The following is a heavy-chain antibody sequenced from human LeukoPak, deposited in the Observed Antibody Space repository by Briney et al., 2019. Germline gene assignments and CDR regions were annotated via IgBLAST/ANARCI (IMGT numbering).Heavy chain of an antibody. CDR3: ARPHPSSGSGDY. CDR2: INHSGST. D-gene: IGHD1-26*01. V-gene: IGHV4-34*01. CDR1: GGSFSGYY. Sequence: SETLSLTCAVYGGSFSGYYWSWIRQPPGKGLEWIGEINHSGSTNYNPSLKSRVTISVDTSKNQFSLKLSSVTAADTAVYYCARPHPSSGSGDYWGQGTLVTISS. J-gene: IGHJ4*02.